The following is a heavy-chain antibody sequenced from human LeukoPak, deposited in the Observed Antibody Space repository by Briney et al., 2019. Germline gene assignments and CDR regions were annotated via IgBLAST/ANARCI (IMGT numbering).Heavy chain of an antibody. CDR3: ARAIRYFGYYYYYMDV. CDR2: IYYSGST. V-gene: IGHV4-59*12. J-gene: IGHJ6*03. Sequence: SETLSLTCTVSGGPISSYYWSWIRQPPGKGLEWIGYIYYSGSTNYNPSLKSRVTISVDTSKNQFSLKLSSVTAADTAVYYCARAIRYFGYYYYYMDVWGKGTTVTISS. CDR1: GGPISSYY. D-gene: IGHD3-9*01.